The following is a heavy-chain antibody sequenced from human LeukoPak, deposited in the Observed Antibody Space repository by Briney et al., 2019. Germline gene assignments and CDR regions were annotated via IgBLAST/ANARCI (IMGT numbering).Heavy chain of an antibody. D-gene: IGHD3-16*02. Sequence: GTSVKVSGKASGFTFTSSAMQWVRQARGQRLEWIGWIVVGSGNTNYAQKFQERVTITRDMSTSTAYMELSSLRSEDTAVYYCAAGGPLRLGELSSFDYWGQGTLVTVSS. CDR2: IVVGSGNT. CDR1: GFTFTSSA. CDR3: AAGGPLRLGELSSFDY. V-gene: IGHV1-58*02. J-gene: IGHJ4*02.